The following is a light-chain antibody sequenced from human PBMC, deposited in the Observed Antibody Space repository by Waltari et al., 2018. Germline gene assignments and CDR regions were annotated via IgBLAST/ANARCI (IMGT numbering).Light chain of an antibody. CDR1: PSVYGDF. V-gene: IGKV3-20*01. Sequence: EIVLTQSPGTLSLSPGERATVSGRASPSVYGDFLAWYQQKVGQAPRLLIDGASNRATGIPDRFSGSGSGTDFTLTISRLEPEDFAVYHCQQYGYLPITFGQGTRLEIK. CDR2: GAS. CDR3: QQYGYLPIT. J-gene: IGKJ5*01.